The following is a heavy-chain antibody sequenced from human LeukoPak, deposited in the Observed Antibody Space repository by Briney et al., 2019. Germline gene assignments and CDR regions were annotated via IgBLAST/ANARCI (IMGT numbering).Heavy chain of an antibody. D-gene: IGHD3-22*01. Sequence: SETLSLTCTVSGVSVSGGDYFWTWIRQSPGKGLEWIGYIYYSGSTNYNPSLKSRVTISVDTSKNQFSLKLSSVTAADTAVYYCARLIASDAFDIWGQGTMVTVSS. J-gene: IGHJ3*02. CDR2: IYYSGST. CDR3: ARLIASDAFDI. V-gene: IGHV4-61*08. CDR1: GVSVSGGDYF.